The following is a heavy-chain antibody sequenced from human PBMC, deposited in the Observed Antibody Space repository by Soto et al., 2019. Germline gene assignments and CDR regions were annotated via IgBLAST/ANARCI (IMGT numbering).Heavy chain of an antibody. CDR3: ARDPLYYYDSNGYYDY. Sequence: EVQLLESGGGLVQPGGSLRLSCAGSGFTFSSFEMNWVRQAPGKGLEWVSYISSGSTIYYADSVKGRFTISRDNAKNSLYLQMNSLRAEDTAVYYCARDPLYYYDSNGYYDYWGQGTLVTVSS. V-gene: IGHV3-48*03. CDR2: ISSGSTI. D-gene: IGHD3-22*01. CDR1: GFTFSSFE. J-gene: IGHJ4*02.